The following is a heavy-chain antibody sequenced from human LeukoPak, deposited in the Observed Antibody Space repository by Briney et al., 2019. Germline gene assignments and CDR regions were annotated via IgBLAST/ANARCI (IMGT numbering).Heavy chain of an antibody. CDR2: ISYDGSNK. D-gene: IGHD4-17*01. J-gene: IGHJ4*02. CDR1: GFTFSSYG. CDR3: AKDSYGDYDDYFDY. V-gene: IGHV3-30*18. Sequence: GRSLRLSCAASGFTFSSYGMHWVRQAPGKGLEWVAVISYDGSNKYYADSVKGRFTISRDNSKNTLYLQMNSLRAEDTAVYYCAKDSYGDYDDYFDYWGQGTLVTVSS.